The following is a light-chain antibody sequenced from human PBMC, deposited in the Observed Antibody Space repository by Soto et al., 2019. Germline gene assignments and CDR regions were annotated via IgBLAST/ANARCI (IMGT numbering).Light chain of an antibody. V-gene: IGKV3-11*01. J-gene: IGKJ2*01. CDR1: QSVGSF. CDR2: DAF. Sequence: EIVLTQSPATLSLSPGERATLSCRASQSVGSFLAWYQQKPGQAPRLLIYDAFNRATGIPARFSGSGSGTDFTLTISSLEPEDFAVYYCEQRSNWPPGYTFGQGTKLEIK. CDR3: EQRSNWPPGYT.